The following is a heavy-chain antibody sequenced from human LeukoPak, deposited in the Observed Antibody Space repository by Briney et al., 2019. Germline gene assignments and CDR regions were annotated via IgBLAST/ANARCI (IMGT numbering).Heavy chain of an antibody. CDR2: INPSGGST. CDR3: ARVRSSGWYSDSSGPLDY. J-gene: IGHJ4*02. CDR1: GYNFIIYY. D-gene: IGHD6-19*01. Sequence: ASVKVSCKASGYNFIIYYMHWVRQAPGQGLEWMGIINPSGGSTSYAQKFQDRVTMTTDTSTSTAYMELRSLRSDDTAVYYCARVRSSGWYSDSSGPLDYWGQGTLVTVSS. V-gene: IGHV1-46*01.